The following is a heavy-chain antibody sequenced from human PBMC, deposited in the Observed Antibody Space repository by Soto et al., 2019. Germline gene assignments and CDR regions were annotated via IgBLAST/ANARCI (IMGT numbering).Heavy chain of an antibody. CDR2: IYYSGST. Sequence: SETLSLTCTVSGGSISSSSYYWGWIRQPPGKGLEWIGSIYYSGSTYYNPSLKSRVTISVDTSKNQFSLKLSSVTAADTAVYYCARLAAAVGYWGQGTLVTVS. D-gene: IGHD6-13*01. V-gene: IGHV4-39*01. CDR3: ARLAAAVGY. J-gene: IGHJ4*02. CDR1: GGSISSSSYY.